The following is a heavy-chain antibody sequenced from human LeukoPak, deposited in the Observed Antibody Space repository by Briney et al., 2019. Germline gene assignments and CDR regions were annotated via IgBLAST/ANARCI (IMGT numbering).Heavy chain of an antibody. CDR1: GFTFDDYA. Sequence: GGSLRLSCAASGFTFDDYAMHWVRQAPGKGLEWVSGISWNSGSIGYADPVKGRFTISRDNAKNSLYLQMNSLRAEDTALYYCAKSYYYGSGSYYNRGDAFDIWGQGTMVTVSS. CDR3: AKSYYYGSGSYYNRGDAFDI. CDR2: ISWNSGSI. J-gene: IGHJ3*02. V-gene: IGHV3-9*01. D-gene: IGHD3-10*01.